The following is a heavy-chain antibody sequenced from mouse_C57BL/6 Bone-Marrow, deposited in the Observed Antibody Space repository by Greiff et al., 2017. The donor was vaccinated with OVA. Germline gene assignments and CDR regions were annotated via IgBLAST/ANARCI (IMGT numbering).Heavy chain of an antibody. CDR2: IDPSDSYT. CDR1: GYTFTSYW. J-gene: IGHJ3*01. D-gene: IGHD1-1*01. Sequence: QVQLQQPGAELVKPGASVKLSCKASGYTFTSYWMQWVKQRPGQGLEWIGEIDPSDSYTTYNQKFKGKATLTVDTSSSTAYMQLSSLTSEDSAVYYCASLGSRAWFAYWGQGTLVTVSA. CDR3: ASLGSRAWFAY. V-gene: IGHV1-50*01.